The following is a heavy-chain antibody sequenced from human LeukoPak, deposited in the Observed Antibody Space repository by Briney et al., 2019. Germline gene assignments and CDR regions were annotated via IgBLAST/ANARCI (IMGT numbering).Heavy chain of an antibody. CDR1: GFTFSSSW. Sequence: GGSLRLSCAASGFTFSSSWMHWVRQAPGKGLVWVSRINNDGSSTVYADSVKGRFTISTDNAKNTLYLQMNSLRAEDTAVYYCAKVSGYDYFDYWGQGALVTVSS. V-gene: IGHV3-74*01. J-gene: IGHJ4*02. CDR2: INNDGSST. CDR3: AKVSGYDYFDY. D-gene: IGHD5-12*01.